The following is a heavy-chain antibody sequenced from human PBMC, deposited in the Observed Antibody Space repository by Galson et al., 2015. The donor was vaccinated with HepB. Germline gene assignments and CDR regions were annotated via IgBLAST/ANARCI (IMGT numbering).Heavy chain of an antibody. CDR2: ISAYNGNT. D-gene: IGHD2-15*01. CDR1: GYTFTSYG. J-gene: IGHJ3*02. CDR3: ARDSLRRLPPWHGAFDI. Sequence: QSGAEVKKPGASVKVSCEASGYTFTSYGISWVRQAPGQGLEWMGWISAYNGNTNYAQKLQGRVTMTTDTSTSTAYMELRSLRSDDTAVYYCARDSLRRLPPWHGAFDIWGQGTMVTVSS. V-gene: IGHV1-18*01.